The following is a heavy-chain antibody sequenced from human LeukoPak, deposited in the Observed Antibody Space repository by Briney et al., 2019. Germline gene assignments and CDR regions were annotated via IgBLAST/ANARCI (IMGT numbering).Heavy chain of an antibody. Sequence: ASVKVSCKASGGTFSSYAISWVRQAPGQGLEWMGGIIPIFGTANYAQKFQGRVTITADKSTSTAYMELSSLRSEDTAVYYCARAPYSSAHNGFDYWGQGTLVTVSS. CDR2: IIPIFGTA. D-gene: IGHD6-19*01. J-gene: IGHJ4*02. CDR3: ARAPYSSAHNGFDY. V-gene: IGHV1-69*06. CDR1: GGTFSSYA.